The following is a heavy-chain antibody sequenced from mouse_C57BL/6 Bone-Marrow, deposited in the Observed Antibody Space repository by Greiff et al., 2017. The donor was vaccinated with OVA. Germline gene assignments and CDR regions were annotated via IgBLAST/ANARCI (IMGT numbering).Heavy chain of an antibody. CDR3: TTKDYYAMDY. CDR1: GFNIKDDY. Sequence: VQLQQSGAELVRPGASVKLSCTASGFNIKDDYMHWVKQRPEQGLEWIGWIDPENGDTEYASKFQGKATITADTSSNTDYLQLSSLTSEDTAVYYCTTKDYYAMDYWGQGTSVTVSS. J-gene: IGHJ4*01. CDR2: IDPENGDT. V-gene: IGHV14-4*01.